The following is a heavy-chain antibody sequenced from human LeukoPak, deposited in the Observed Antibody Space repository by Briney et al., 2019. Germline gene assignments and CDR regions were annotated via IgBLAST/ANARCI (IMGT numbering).Heavy chain of an antibody. Sequence: ASVKVSCKASGYTFTSYGISWVRQAPGQGLEYMGWISAYNGNTNYAQKLQGRVTMTTDTSTSTAYTELRSLRSDDTAVYYCARDRQYSYGYLDYWGQGTLVTVSS. D-gene: IGHD3-22*01. CDR3: ARDRQYSYGYLDY. CDR2: ISAYNGNT. V-gene: IGHV1-18*01. J-gene: IGHJ4*02. CDR1: GYTFTSYG.